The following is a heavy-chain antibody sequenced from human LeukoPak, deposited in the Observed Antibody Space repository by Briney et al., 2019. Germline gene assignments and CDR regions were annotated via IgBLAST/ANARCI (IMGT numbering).Heavy chain of an antibody. Sequence: ETLSLTCTVSGGSISSSSYYWGWIRQPPGKGLEWVSYISSSSSTIYYADSVKGRFTISRDNAKNSLYLQMNSLRAEDTAVYYCARDSGYYYDSSGDWGQGTLVTVSS. CDR1: GGSISSSS. J-gene: IGHJ4*02. V-gene: IGHV3-48*01. D-gene: IGHD3-22*01. CDR2: ISSSSSTI. CDR3: ARDSGYYYDSSGD.